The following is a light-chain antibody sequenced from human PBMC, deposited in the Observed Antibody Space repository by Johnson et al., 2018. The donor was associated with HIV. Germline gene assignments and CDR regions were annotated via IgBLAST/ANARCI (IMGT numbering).Light chain of an antibody. V-gene: IGLV1-51*01. Sequence: QSVLTQPPSVSAAPGQKVTISCSGSSSNIGNNYVSWYQQVPGTAPKLLIFDNNTRPSGIPDRFSGSKSGTSATLGLTGLQTGDEADYYCGTWDSSLRGVFFGTGTKVTVL. CDR1: SSNIGNNY. CDR3: GTWDSSLRGVF. CDR2: DNN. J-gene: IGLJ1*01.